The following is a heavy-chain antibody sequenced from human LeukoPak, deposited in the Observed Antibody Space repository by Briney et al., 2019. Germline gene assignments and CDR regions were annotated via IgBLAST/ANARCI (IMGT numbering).Heavy chain of an antibody. J-gene: IGHJ4*02. V-gene: IGHV3-7*02. CDR1: GFTFSNYW. CDR2: IKQDGSEK. Sequence: PGGSLRLSCVASGFTFSNYWMTWVRQAPGKGLEWVANIKQDGSEKYFVDSVRGRFTISRDNAKDSLHLQMNSLRAEDTAVYYCAKAGYSSGWRNFDYWGQGTLVTVSS. CDR3: AKAGYSSGWRNFDY. D-gene: IGHD6-19*01.